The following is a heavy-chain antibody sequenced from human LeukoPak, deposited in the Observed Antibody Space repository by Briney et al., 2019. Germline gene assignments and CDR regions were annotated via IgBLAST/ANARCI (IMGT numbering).Heavy chain of an antibody. CDR1: GFTFSSYA. CDR2: ISGPGDTT. CDR3: AEQRSEVPTAAANY. J-gene: IGHJ4*02. D-gene: IGHD2-2*01. Sequence: GGSLRLSCATSGFTFSSYAMSWVRQAPGKGLEWVSGISGPGDTTYYAESVKGRFTISRDNSKNTLFLQMNSLRADDTAVYYCAEQRSEVPTAAANYWGRGTLVTVSS. V-gene: IGHV3-23*01.